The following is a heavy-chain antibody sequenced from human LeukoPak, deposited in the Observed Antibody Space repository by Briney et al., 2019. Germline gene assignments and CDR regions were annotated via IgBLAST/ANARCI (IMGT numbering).Heavy chain of an antibody. V-gene: IGHV3-30*04. CDR1: GFTFSSYA. Sequence: PGGSLRLSCAASGFTFSSYAMHWVRQAPGKGLEWVAVISYDGSNKYYADSVKGRFTISRDNSKNTLYLQMNSLRAEDTAVYYCARDTPLGGIDYWGQGTLVTVSS. CDR3: ARDTPLGGIDY. CDR2: ISYDGSNK. D-gene: IGHD3-3*02. J-gene: IGHJ4*02.